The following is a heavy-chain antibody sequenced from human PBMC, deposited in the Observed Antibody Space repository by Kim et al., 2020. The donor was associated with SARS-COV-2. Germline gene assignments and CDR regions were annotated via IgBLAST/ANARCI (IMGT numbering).Heavy chain of an antibody. CDR2: IIPIFGTA. D-gene: IGHD5-18*01. CDR1: GGTFSSYA. Sequence: SVKVSCKASGGTFSSYAISWVRQAPGQGLEWLGGIIPIFGTANYAQKFQGRVTITADESTNTAFMELSSLKFEDTAVYYCAREGSKDTTMLTPYDYWGQGTLVTVSS. V-gene: IGHV1-69*13. CDR3: AREGSKDTTMLTPYDY. J-gene: IGHJ4*02.